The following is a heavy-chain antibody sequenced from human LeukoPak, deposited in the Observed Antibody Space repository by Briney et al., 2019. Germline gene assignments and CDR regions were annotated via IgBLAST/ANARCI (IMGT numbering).Heavy chain of an antibody. D-gene: IGHD3-10*01. Sequence: GGSLRLSCAASGFTFSSYSMNWVRQAPGKGLEGVSSISSSSSYIYYADSVKGRFTISRDNAKNTLYLQMNSLRAEDTAVYYCAKNSSYYGSGSRDAFDIWGQGTMVTVSS. CDR1: GFTFSSYS. J-gene: IGHJ3*02. V-gene: IGHV3-21*01. CDR3: AKNSSYYGSGSRDAFDI. CDR2: ISSSSSYI.